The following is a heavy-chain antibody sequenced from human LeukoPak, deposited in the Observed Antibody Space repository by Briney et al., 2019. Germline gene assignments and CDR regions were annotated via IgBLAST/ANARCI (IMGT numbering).Heavy chain of an antibody. J-gene: IGHJ6*04. D-gene: IGHD6-13*01. V-gene: IGHV1-2*06. Sequence: ASVKSSCTASEYTFTAYYMHWVRQAPGQGLEWMGRIDPTTGGTIYAQKVQGRVTMTRDTSVNTTYMDLSRLTSDDTAVYYCARDSRVSLDVWGKGTTVTVSS. CDR3: ARDSRVSLDV. CDR1: EYTFTAYY. CDR2: IDPTTGGT.